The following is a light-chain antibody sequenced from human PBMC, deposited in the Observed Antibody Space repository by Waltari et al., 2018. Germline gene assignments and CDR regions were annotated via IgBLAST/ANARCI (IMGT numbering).Light chain of an antibody. CDR3: QQYGSSRT. J-gene: IGKJ1*01. CDR2: GAS. V-gene: IGKV3-20*01. Sequence: EIGLTQAPGTLSLSPGERATLACRASQSVSSSYLAWYQQKPGQAPRLLIYGASSRATGITDRFSGSGSGKDFTLTISRLVPEDFAVYYCQQYGSSRTFGQGTKVEIK. CDR1: QSVSSSY.